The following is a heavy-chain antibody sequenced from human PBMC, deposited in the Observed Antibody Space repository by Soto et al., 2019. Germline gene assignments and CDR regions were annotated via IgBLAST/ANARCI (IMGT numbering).Heavy chain of an antibody. CDR3: ARLPTGDRRYYFDY. J-gene: IGHJ4*02. Sequence: EVQLVESGGGLVQPGGSLGLSCAASGFTFSDYWMSWVRQAPGKGLEWLANIKQDGNEKYYVGSVRGRFTISRDNAKNSLYLQTNSLTADDTAVYYCARLPTGDRRYYFDYWGQGTLVTVSS. CDR2: IKQDGNEK. V-gene: IGHV3-7*01. CDR1: GFTFSDYW. D-gene: IGHD1-1*01.